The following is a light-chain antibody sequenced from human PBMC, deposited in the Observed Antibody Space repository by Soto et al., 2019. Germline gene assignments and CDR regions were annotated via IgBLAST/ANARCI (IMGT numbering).Light chain of an antibody. V-gene: IGLV2-14*01. Sequence: QSVLTQPASVSGFPGQSIAISCTGTSSDVGSFNYVSWYQQHPGKVPKLMIYDVSNRPSGVSDRFSGSKSGNTASLTISGLQAEDEADYYCSSYTTSSTYVFGTGTKVTVL. CDR2: DVS. CDR3: SSYTTSSTYV. CDR1: SSDVGSFNY. J-gene: IGLJ1*01.